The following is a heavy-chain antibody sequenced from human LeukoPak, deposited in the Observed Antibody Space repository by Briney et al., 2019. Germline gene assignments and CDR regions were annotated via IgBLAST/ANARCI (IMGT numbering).Heavy chain of an antibody. J-gene: IGHJ4*02. CDR3: TTYYVGEGGRGH. V-gene: IGHV4-61*08. CDR1: GDSVSSAGYH. D-gene: IGHD2-21*01. CDR2: SGSP. Sequence: SETLFLTCSVSGDSVSSAGYHWSWIWQAPGKGLEWIGHSGSPSYNPSLKSRVMISIDTSKNQFSLKVSTVTAADTAVYYCTTYYVGEGGRGHWGPGTLVTVSS.